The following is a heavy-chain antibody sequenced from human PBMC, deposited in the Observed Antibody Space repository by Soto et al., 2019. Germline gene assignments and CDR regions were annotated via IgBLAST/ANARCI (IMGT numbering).Heavy chain of an antibody. CDR3: TRGLASGDY. V-gene: IGHV1-46*03. CDR2: INPNGGST. J-gene: IGHJ4*02. D-gene: IGHD6-6*01. CDR1: GYIFTNFY. Sequence: QVQLVQPGAELKEPGASVKLSCKASGYIFTNFYIHWVRQAPGQGLEWIGIINPNGGSTNYAQNFQGRVTMTRDTSTSTVYMDLSSLRSEDTAVYYCTRGLASGDYWGQGTLITVSS.